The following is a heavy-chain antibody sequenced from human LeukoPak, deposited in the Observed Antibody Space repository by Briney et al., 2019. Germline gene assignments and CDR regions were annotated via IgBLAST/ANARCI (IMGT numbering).Heavy chain of an antibody. CDR2: IYPGDSDI. CDR3: ARQADYNILTGYFKGHLDY. V-gene: IGHV5-51*01. D-gene: IGHD3-9*01. CDR1: GYSFNTYW. J-gene: IGHJ4*02. Sequence: GESLKISCKGSGYSFNTYWIAWVRQMSGKGLEWMGIIYPGDSDIRYSPSFQGQVTISADESISTTYLQWSSLKASDTAMYYCARQADYNILTGYFKGHLDYWGQGTLVTVSS.